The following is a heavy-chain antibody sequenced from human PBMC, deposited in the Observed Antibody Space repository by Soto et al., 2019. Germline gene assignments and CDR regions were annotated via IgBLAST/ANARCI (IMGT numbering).Heavy chain of an antibody. V-gene: IGHV3-7*01. D-gene: IGHD3-10*01. Sequence: EVQLVESGGGVVQPGGSLRLSCATSGFTFSRYWMTWVRQVPGKRLEWVANINQDGTEKYYLASVKGRFTISRDNAKDSLDLQMNALSADDTAVYYCAKAPDGSGREYYCDYWGQGTLVTVSS. CDR1: GFTFSRYW. J-gene: IGHJ4*02. CDR3: AKAPDGSGREYYCDY. CDR2: INQDGTEK.